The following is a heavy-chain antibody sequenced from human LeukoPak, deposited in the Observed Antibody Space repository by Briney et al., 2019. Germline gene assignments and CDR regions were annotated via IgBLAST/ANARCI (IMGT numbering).Heavy chain of an antibody. Sequence: GGSLRLSCVVSGFTFRGYPLSWVRQAPGKGPEWVAAITGYGLSTYYAGSVKGRFTISRDDATNTVSLHMDSLRAEDTALYYCAKPRPKDSETSGDDAFELWGQGTMVIVSS. CDR1: GFTFRGYP. D-gene: IGHD3-22*01. V-gene: IGHV3-23*01. CDR2: ITGYGLST. J-gene: IGHJ3*01. CDR3: AKPRPKDSETSGDDAFEL.